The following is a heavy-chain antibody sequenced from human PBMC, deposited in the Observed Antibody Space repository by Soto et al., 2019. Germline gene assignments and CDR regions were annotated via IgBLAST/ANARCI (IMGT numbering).Heavy chain of an antibody. CDR3: ARDCRSTSCSDWFDP. D-gene: IGHD2-2*01. J-gene: IGHJ5*02. Sequence: SETLSLTCTVSGGSISSGGYYWSWIRQHPGKALEWIGYIYYSGSTYYNPSLKSRVTISVDTSKNQFSLKLSSVTAADTAVYYCARDCRSTSCSDWFDPWGQGTLVTVSS. CDR1: GGSISSGGYY. CDR2: IYYSGST. V-gene: IGHV4-31*03.